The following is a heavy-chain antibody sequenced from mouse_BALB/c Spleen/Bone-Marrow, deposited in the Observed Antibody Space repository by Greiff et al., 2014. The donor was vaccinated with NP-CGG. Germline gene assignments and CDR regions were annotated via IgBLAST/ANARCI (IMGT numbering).Heavy chain of an antibody. D-gene: IGHD2-4*01. Sequence: ESGGGLVQPGGSRKLSCAASGFTFSSFGMHWVRQAPEKGLEWVAYISSGSSTIYYADTVKGRFTISRANPKNTLFLQMTSLRSEDTAMYYCTRKGALITHYYAMDYWGQGTSVTVSS. CDR3: TRKGALITHYYAMDY. J-gene: IGHJ4*01. CDR1: GFTFSSFG. CDR2: ISSGSSTI. V-gene: IGHV5-17*02.